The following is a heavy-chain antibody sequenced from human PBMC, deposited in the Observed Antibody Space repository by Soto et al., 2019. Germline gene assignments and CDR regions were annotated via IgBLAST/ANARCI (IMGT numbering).Heavy chain of an antibody. V-gene: IGHV4-4*07. CDR1: GAAISGFY. CDR3: VRDGTKTLRDWFDP. J-gene: IGHJ5*02. D-gene: IGHD1-1*01. CDR2: IYATGTT. Sequence: PAESLSLTCTVSGAAISGFYWSWIRKSAGKGLEWIGRIYATGTTDYNPSLKSRVMMSVDTSKKQFSLKLRSVTAADTAVYYCVRDGTKTLRDWFDPWGQGISVTVAS.